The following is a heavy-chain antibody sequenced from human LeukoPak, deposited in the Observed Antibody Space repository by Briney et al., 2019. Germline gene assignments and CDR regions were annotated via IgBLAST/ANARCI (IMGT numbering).Heavy chain of an antibody. J-gene: IGHJ5*02. CDR2: INHSGST. CDR1: GGSFSGYY. CDR3: ARRAIVVVPAAMGNNWFDP. D-gene: IGHD2-2*01. Sequence: SETLSLTCAVYGGSFSGYYWSWIRQPPGKGLEWIGEINHSGSTNYKPSLKSRVTISVDTSKNQFSLKLSSVTAADTAVYYCARRAIVVVPAAMGNNWFDPWGQGTLVTVSS. V-gene: IGHV4-34*01.